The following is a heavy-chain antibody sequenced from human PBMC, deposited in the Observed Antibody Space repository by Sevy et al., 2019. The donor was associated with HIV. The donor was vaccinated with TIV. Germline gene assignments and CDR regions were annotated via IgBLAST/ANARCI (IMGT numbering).Heavy chain of an antibody. D-gene: IGHD5-12*01. CDR3: ATDCGYWGRDSQYYDVVDA. V-gene: IGHV3-15*01. CDR1: GFTFSDAW. J-gene: IGHJ6*02. CDR2: IKSNSYGETT. Sequence: GGSLRLSCAASGFTFSDAWMTWVRQAPGRGLEWVGRIKSNSYGETTDYGSSVKGRFAISRDDSKNMLFLQMNTLKNEDSAVYYCATDCGYWGRDSQYYDVVDAWGQGTTVTVSS.